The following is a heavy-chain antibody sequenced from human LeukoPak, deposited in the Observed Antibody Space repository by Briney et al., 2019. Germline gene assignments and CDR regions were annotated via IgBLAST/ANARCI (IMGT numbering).Heavy chain of an antibody. CDR2: IKSKTDGGTT. CDR1: GFTFSNAW. J-gene: IGHJ4*02. CDR3: TTAHGDLDFDY. D-gene: IGHD4-17*01. Sequence: GGSLRLSCAASGFTFSNAWTSWVRQAPGKGLEWVGRIKSKTDGGTTDYAAPVKGRFTISRDDSKNTLYLQMNSLKTEDTAVYYCTTAHGDLDFDYWGQGTLVTVSS. V-gene: IGHV3-15*01.